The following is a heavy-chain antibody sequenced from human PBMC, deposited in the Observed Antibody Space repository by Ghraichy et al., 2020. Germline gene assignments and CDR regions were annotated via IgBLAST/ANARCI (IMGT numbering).Heavy chain of an antibody. V-gene: IGHV3-74*01. CDR3: ARAYLGAFDY. CDR2: INSDGSST. Sequence: GESLNISCAASGFTFSSYWMHWVRQAPGTGLEWVSRINSDGSSTSYADSVKGRFTISRDNAKNTLYLQMNSLRAEDTAVYYCARAYLGAFDYWGQGTLVTVSS. J-gene: IGHJ4*02. D-gene: IGHD3-16*01. CDR1: GFTFSSYW.